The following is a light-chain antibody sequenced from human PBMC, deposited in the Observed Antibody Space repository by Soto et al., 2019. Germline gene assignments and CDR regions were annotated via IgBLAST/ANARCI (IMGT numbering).Light chain of an antibody. CDR3: GAWDDSLSAPA. V-gene: IGLV1-47*02. Sequence: QSVLTQPPSASGTPGQRVTISCSGSSSNIGSNYVYWYQQLPGTAPKLLIYSNNQRPSGVPDRFSGSKSGTSASLAISGLRSEAEADYYCGAWDDSLSAPAFGGGTKLTVL. J-gene: IGLJ2*01. CDR1: SSNIGSNY. CDR2: SNN.